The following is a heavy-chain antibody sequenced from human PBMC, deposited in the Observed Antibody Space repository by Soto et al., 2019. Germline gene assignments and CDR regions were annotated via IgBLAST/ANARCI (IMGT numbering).Heavy chain of an antibody. V-gene: IGHV6-1*01. D-gene: IGHD6-19*01. CDR3: ARTSGYFDS. J-gene: IGHJ4*02. Sequence: PSQTLSLTCAISGDSVSSISAAWNWIRQPPSRGLEWLGRTYYRSKWYNEYEVSVRSRIAINPDTSRNQFSLQLDSVTPEDTAVYYCARTSGYFDSWGQGSLVTVS. CDR2: TYYRSKWYN. CDR1: GDSVSSISAA.